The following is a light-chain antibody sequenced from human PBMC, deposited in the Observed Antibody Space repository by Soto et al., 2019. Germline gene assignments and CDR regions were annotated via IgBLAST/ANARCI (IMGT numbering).Light chain of an antibody. V-gene: IGKV1-12*01. CDR3: MQSAHWPWT. CDR1: QSISSW. Sequence: DIQMTQSPSSVSASVGDRVTITCRSSQSISSWLAWYQQKPGKAHKLLSYAAATLASGVPARFSGSGSGTDFTLKISGLEAEDVGVYYCMQSAHWPWTFGPGTKVDIK. CDR2: AAA. J-gene: IGKJ1*01.